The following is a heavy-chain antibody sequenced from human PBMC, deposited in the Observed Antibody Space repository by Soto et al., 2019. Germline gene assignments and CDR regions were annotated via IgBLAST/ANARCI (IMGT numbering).Heavy chain of an antibody. CDR1: GFTFSSYG. V-gene: IGHV3-33*01. Sequence: QVQLVESGGGVVQPGRSLRLSCVASGFTFSSYGMHWVRQAPGKGLEWVAVIWYDGSNKYYADSVKGRFTISRDNSKNTLYLQMNSLRAEDTAVYYCARDGSYYYDSSGYHTLYYYYGMDVWGQGTTVTVSS. D-gene: IGHD3-22*01. J-gene: IGHJ6*02. CDR2: IWYDGSNK. CDR3: ARDGSYYYDSSGYHTLYYYYGMDV.